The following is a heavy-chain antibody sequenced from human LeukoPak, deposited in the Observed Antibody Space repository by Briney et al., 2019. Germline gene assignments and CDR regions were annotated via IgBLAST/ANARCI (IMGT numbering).Heavy chain of an antibody. J-gene: IGHJ4*02. Sequence: GASVKVSCKASGYTFTSYGISWVRQAPGQGLEWMGWISAYNGNTNYAQKLQGRVTITADKSTSTAYMELSSLRSEDTAVYYCARDVVTSSSGYPWYFDYWGQGTLVTVSS. CDR1: GYTFTSYG. V-gene: IGHV1-18*01. CDR2: ISAYNGNT. CDR3: ARDVVTSSSGYPWYFDY. D-gene: IGHD3-22*01.